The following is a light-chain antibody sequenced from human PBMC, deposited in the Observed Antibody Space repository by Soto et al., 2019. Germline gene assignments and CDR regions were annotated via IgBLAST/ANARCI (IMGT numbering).Light chain of an antibody. V-gene: IGLV2-8*01. CDR2: EVS. J-gene: IGLJ3*02. CDR3: SSYAGNLL. Sequence: QSALTRSPSASGSPGQSVTISCTGTSSDVGGYNFVSWYQQHPGKAPKLMIYEVSKRLSGVPDRFSGSKSGNTASLTVSGLQADDEADYYCSSYAGNLLFGGGTKLTVL. CDR1: SSDVGGYNF.